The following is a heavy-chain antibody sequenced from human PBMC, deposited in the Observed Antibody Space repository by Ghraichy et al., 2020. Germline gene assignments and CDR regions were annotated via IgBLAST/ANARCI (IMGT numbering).Heavy chain of an antibody. V-gene: IGHV4-59*01. CDR3: ARWMGHFDF. Sequence: SETLSLTCTVSGVSIRSDHWSCIRQPPGKGLEWIGHFSYSGNTNYNPSLRSRVTMSVDTSKNQFSLKVTSVTAADTAVYYCARWMGHFDFWGQGTLVTVSS. D-gene: IGHD2-2*03. J-gene: IGHJ4*02. CDR2: FSYSGNT. CDR1: GVSIRSDH.